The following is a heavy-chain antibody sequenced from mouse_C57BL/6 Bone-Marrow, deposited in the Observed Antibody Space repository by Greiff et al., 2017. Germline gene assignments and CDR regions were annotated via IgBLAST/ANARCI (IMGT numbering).Heavy chain of an antibody. J-gene: IGHJ2*01. CDR3: ARHPQYYGSSSSYDFDY. CDR1: GYTFTSYW. Sequence: QVQLQQPGAELVKPGASVKLSCKASGYTFTSYWMPWVKQRPGQGLEWIGMIHPNSGSTNYNEKFTSKATLTVDKSSSTSYMQLRNLTSEYSAVYYSARHPQYYGSSSSYDFDYWGQGTTLTVSS. V-gene: IGHV1-64*01. CDR2: IHPNSGST. D-gene: IGHD1-1*01.